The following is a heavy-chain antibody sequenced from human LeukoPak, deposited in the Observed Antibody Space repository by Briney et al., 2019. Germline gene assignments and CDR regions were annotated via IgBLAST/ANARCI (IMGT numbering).Heavy chain of an antibody. V-gene: IGHV4-4*07. Sequence: PSETLSLTCSVSGASITRYYWTWIRQPVGKGLEWFGRLYTNGTVNYNPSLRSRVTMSRDTSKNQFSLKLSSVTAADTAVYYCAREAVAGAPFGYWGQGTLVTVSS. CDR3: AREAVAGAPFGY. CDR1: GASITRYY. J-gene: IGHJ4*02. D-gene: IGHD6-19*01. CDR2: LYTNGTV.